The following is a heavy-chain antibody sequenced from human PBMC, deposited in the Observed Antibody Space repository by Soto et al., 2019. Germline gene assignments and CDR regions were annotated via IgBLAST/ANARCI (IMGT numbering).Heavy chain of an antibody. CDR3: ASFKGIVVVTATPQYYFDY. CDR1: GGTFSSYA. CDR2: IIPIFGTA. D-gene: IGHD2-21*02. Sequence: QVQLVQSGAEVEKPGSSVKVSCKASGGTFSSYAISWVRQAPGQGLEWMGGIIPIFGTANYAQKFQGRVTITADESTSTAYMDLSSLRSEDTAVYYCASFKGIVVVTATPQYYFDYWGQGTLVTVSS. V-gene: IGHV1-69*01. J-gene: IGHJ4*02.